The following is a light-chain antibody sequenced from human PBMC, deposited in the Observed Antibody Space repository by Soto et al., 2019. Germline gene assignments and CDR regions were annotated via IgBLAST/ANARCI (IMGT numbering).Light chain of an antibody. CDR3: AAWDGSLNVVL. CDR1: SSNIGGNT. Sequence: QSVLTQPPSASGTPGQRVTISCSGGSSNIGGNTVNWYQQLPGTAPTLLIYTNDQRPSGVPDRFSASKSGTSASLAISGLQSEDEAEYYCAAWDGSLNVVLFGGGTKVTVL. CDR2: TND. J-gene: IGLJ2*01. V-gene: IGLV1-44*01.